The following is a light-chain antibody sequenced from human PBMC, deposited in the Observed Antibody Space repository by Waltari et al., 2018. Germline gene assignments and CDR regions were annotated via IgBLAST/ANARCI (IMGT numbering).Light chain of an antibody. CDR2: AAS. Sequence: AIQMTQSTSSLSASVGDRVTITCRASEDIRNDLGWYQQKPGKAPRLLIFAASTLQSGVPSRFSGSGSGTDFTLTISSLQPEDFATYFCLQDYIFPLTFGGGTTVEI. CDR1: EDIRND. CDR3: LQDYIFPLT. J-gene: IGKJ4*01. V-gene: IGKV1-6*01.